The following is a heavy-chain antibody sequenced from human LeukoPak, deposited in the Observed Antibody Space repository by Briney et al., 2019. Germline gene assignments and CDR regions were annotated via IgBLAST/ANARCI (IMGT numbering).Heavy chain of an antibody. V-gene: IGHV1-46*01. Sequence: ASVKVSCKASGYTFTSYGISWVRQAPGQGLEWMGIINPSGGSTSYAQKFQGRVTMTRDTSTSTVYMELSSLRSEDTAVYYCARTYSSSWYAYWGQGTLVTVSS. CDR2: INPSGGST. J-gene: IGHJ4*02. CDR3: ARTYSSSWYAY. D-gene: IGHD6-13*01. CDR1: GYTFTSYG.